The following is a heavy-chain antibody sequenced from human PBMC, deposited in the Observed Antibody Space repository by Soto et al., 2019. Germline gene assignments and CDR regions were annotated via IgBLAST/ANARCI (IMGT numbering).Heavy chain of an antibody. V-gene: IGHV3-9*01. Sequence: EVQLVESGEGWFHPARSLGFSGPASGFPFEDYAITGARQPPGKGLEWASGISWNSGSIGYADSVKGRFTISRDNAKNSLYLQMNSLRAEDTALYYCAKDISGIAAAGGWFDPWGQGTLVTVSS. CDR2: ISWNSGSI. J-gene: IGHJ5*02. CDR3: AKDISGIAAAGGWFDP. D-gene: IGHD6-13*01. CDR1: GFPFEDYA.